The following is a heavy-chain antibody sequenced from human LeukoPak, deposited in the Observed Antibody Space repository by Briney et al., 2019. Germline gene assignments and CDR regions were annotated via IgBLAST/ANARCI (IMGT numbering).Heavy chain of an antibody. CDR1: RFTFSNYW. J-gene: IGHJ1*01. CDR2: IKRDGSEK. D-gene: IGHD5-12*01. CDR3: MTDVSGSLGD. Sequence: PGGSLRLSCEASRFTFSNYWMNWVRQAPGRGLEWVANIKRDGSEKHYVDSVKGRFTISRDNAKNSLYLRMSSLRAEDTAVYYCMTDVSGSLGDWGQGTLVTVSS. V-gene: IGHV3-7*05.